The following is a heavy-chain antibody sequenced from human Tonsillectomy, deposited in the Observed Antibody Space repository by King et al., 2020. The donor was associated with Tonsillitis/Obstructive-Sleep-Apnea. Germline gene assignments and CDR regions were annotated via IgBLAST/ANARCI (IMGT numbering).Heavy chain of an antibody. V-gene: IGHV4-39*01. CDR3: AGHIEDYSDYYYMDV. CDR1: GGSVSSSSYY. CDR2: IYYSGST. Sequence: QLQESGPGLVKPSETLSLTCTVSGGSVSSSSYYWGWVRQPPGKGLEWIGTIYYSGSTYYNPSLKSRVTISVDTSRNQFSLKLSSVTAADTAVYFCAGHIEDYSDYYYMDVWGKGATITVAS. J-gene: IGHJ6*03. D-gene: IGHD3-16*01.